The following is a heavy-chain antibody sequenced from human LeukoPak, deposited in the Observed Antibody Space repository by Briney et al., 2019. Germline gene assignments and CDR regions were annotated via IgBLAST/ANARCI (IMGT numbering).Heavy chain of an antibody. Sequence: GESLKISCQGSGYSFTNNWIGWVRQMPGKGLEWMGITYPGDSNTRYSPSFQGQVTISADKSISSAYLQWSSLKASDTAMYYCVRSPACSSGTCYPNWFDPWGQGTLVTVSS. CDR3: VRSPACSSGTCYPNWFDP. J-gene: IGHJ5*02. V-gene: IGHV5-51*01. CDR2: TYPGDSNT. CDR1: GYSFTNNW. D-gene: IGHD2-15*01.